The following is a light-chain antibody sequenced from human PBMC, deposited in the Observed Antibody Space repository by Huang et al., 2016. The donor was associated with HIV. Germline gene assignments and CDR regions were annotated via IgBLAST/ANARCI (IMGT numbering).Light chain of an antibody. CDR2: LGS. CDR3: MQTLQTPLT. V-gene: IGKV2-28*01. J-gene: IGKJ4*01. CDR1: QSLLHSNGYKY. Sequence: DIVMTQSPLSLPVTPGEPASISCRPSQSLLHSNGYKYLDWYLQKPGQSPHLRIYLGSHRASGVPDRFSGSGSGTDFTLKISRVESEDVGVYYCMQTLQTPLTFGGGTKVEIK.